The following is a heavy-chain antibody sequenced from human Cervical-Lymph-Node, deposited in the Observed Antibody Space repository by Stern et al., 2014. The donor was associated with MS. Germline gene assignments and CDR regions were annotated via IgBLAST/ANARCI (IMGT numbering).Heavy chain of an antibody. CDR2: ISVYNGNI. CDR1: GFNFSNYG. J-gene: IGHJ4*02. CDR3: TRDRGIMGTTTGDY. Sequence: VQLVQSGAEVEKPGASVKVSCKASGFNFSNYGLSWVRQAPGQGLEWMGWISVYNGNIDFAQKFQGRLPITTDTSTSTVYVAMRSLRSDDTAVYYCTRDRGIMGTTTGDYWGQGTLVSVSS. D-gene: IGHD1-26*01. V-gene: IGHV1-18*01.